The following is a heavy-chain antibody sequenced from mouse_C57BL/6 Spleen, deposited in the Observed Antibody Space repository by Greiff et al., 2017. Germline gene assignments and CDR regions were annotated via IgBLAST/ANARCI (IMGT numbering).Heavy chain of an antibody. CDR3: GGGGGLGSWFAY. Sequence: QVQLQQPGAELVKPGASVKLSCKASGYTFTSYWMHWVKQRPGQGLEWIGMIHPNSGSTNYNEKFKSKATLTVDKSSSTAYMQLSSLTSEDSAVYYCGGGGGLGSWFAYWGQGTLVTVSA. D-gene: IGHD4-1*01. CDR1: GYTFTSYW. J-gene: IGHJ3*01. CDR2: IHPNSGST. V-gene: IGHV1-64*01.